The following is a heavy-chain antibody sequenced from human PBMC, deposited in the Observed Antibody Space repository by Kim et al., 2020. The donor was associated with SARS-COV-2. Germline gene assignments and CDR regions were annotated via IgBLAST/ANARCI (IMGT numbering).Heavy chain of an antibody. J-gene: IGHJ3*02. CDR2: ITKSSTTI. CDR3: VRDRMGGAFDI. D-gene: IGHD3-16*01. Sequence: GGSLRLSCATSGFTFSAYDMNWVCRAPGKGLEWLSFITKSSTTIYYANSVKGRFTISRDNAKNSLYLQMNSLRDEDTALYYCVRDRMGGAFDIWGQGTMV. CDR1: GFTFSAYD. V-gene: IGHV3-48*02.